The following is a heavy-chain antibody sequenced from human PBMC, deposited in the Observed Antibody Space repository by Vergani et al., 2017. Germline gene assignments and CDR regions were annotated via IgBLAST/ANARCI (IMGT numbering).Heavy chain of an antibody. CDR2: ISGSGGST. J-gene: IGHJ4*02. Sequence: EVQLLESGGGLVQPGGSLRLSCAASGFTFSSYAMSWVRQAPGKGLEWVSAISGSGGSTYYADSVKGRFTISRDNSKNTLYLQMNSLRAEDTAVYYCAINPARGHYYGSGRPFDYWGQGTLVTVSS. CDR1: GFTFSSYA. D-gene: IGHD3-10*01. V-gene: IGHV3-23*01. CDR3: AINPARGHYYGSGRPFDY.